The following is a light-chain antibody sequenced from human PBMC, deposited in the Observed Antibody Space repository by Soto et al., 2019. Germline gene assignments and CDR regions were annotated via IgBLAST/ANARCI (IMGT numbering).Light chain of an antibody. V-gene: IGLV2-11*01. J-gene: IGLJ1*01. CDR3: ISYTDRQSYL. Sequence: QSALTQPRSVSGSPGQSVTISCTGTSSDVGGYNYVSWYQQYPGKAPKVMIYDVTKRPSGVPDRFSGSKSGNTASLTISGLQAEDEADYYCISYTDRQSYLFGTGTKVTVL. CDR2: DVT. CDR1: SSDVGGYNY.